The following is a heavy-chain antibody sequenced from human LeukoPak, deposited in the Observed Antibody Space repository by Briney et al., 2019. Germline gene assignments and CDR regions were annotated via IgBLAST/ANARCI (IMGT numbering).Heavy chain of an antibody. Sequence: GGSLRLSCAASGFTFSSYAMSWVRQAPGKGLEWVSAISGSGGSTHYADSVKGRFTISRDNSKNTLYLQMNSLRAEDTAVYYCAKVFRSPSYPYYFDYWGQGTLVTVSS. J-gene: IGHJ4*02. CDR3: AKVFRSPSYPYYFDY. CDR2: ISGSGGST. CDR1: GFTFSSYA. D-gene: IGHD3-16*01. V-gene: IGHV3-23*01.